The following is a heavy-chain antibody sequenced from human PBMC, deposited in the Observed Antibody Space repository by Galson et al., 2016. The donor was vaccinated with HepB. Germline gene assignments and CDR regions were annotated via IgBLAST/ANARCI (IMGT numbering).Heavy chain of an antibody. J-gene: IGHJ4*02. D-gene: IGHD1-26*01. CDR3: AKERLGSKWVTFDY. CDR1: GFTVSNNY. Sequence: SLRLSCAASGFTVSNNYMSWVRQAPGKGLEWVSLIYSGGTTSYASSVRGRFTISRDNSKTSLYLQMNSLRTEDTALYYCAKERLGSKWVTFDYWGQGTLVTVSS. V-gene: IGHV3-53*05. CDR2: IYSGGTT.